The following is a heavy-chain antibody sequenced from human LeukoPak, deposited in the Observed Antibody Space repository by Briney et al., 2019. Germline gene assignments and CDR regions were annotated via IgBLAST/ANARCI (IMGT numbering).Heavy chain of an antibody. J-gene: IGHJ4*02. D-gene: IGHD2-2*01. Sequence: GGSLRLSCAASGFTFSNYAMSWVRQAPGKGLEWVSGISGSGGNTYYAESVKGRFTISRDNSKNTLYLQMNSLRAEDTAVYYCALRTAALSLVYWGQGTLVTVSS. CDR1: GFTFSNYA. CDR2: ISGSGGNT. CDR3: ALRTAALSLVY. V-gene: IGHV3-23*01.